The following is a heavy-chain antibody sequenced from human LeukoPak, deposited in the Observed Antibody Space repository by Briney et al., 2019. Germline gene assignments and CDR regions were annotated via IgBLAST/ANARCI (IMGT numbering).Heavy chain of an antibody. Sequence: ASVKVSCKASGYTLTELSMHWVRQAPGKGLEWMGGFDPEDGETIYAQKFQGRVTMTEDTSTDTAYMELSSLRSEDTAVYYCATEWSYYDSSGYSSYRGQGTLVTVSS. CDR2: FDPEDGET. CDR1: GYTLTELS. D-gene: IGHD3-22*01. CDR3: ATEWSYYDSSGYSSY. J-gene: IGHJ4*02. V-gene: IGHV1-24*01.